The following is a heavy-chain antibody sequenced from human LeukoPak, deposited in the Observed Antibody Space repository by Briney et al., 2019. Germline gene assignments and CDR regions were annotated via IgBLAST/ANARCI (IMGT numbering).Heavy chain of an antibody. Sequence: PGGSPRLSCAASGFTFSSYWMSWVRQAPGKGLEWVANIKQDGSEKYYVDSVKGRFTISRDNAKNSLYLQMNSLRAEDTAVYYCARVGGIDYVWGSYRWGGMGYFDYWGQGTLVTVSS. CDR1: GFTFSSYW. J-gene: IGHJ4*02. CDR2: IKQDGSEK. CDR3: ARVGGIDYVWGSYRWGGMGYFDY. V-gene: IGHV3-7*04. D-gene: IGHD3-16*02.